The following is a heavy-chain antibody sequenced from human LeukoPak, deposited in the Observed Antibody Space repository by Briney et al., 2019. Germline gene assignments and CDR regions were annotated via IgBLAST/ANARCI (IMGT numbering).Heavy chain of an antibody. Sequence: SETLSLTCTVSSGSISTYYWSWIRQPPGRDLEWLGDINHSGNTNYNPSLQSRVTLSVDTSKSQFSLRLTSVTATDTAVYYCACLSVAHNTYFDYWGQGILVTVSS. D-gene: IGHD6-19*01. CDR1: SGSISTYY. J-gene: IGHJ4*02. CDR2: INHSGNT. V-gene: IGHV4-4*09. CDR3: ACLSVAHNTYFDY.